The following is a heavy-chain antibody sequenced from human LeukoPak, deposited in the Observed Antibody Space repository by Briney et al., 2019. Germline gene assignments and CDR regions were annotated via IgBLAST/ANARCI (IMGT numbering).Heavy chain of an antibody. D-gene: IGHD2-15*01. CDR1: GFTFSSYA. J-gene: IGHJ4*02. V-gene: IGHV3-30*04. CDR2: ISYDGSNK. CDR3: ARDRGGSCRQIRKEFDY. Sequence: GRSLRLSCAASGFTFSSYAMHWVRQAPGKGLEWVAVISYDGSNKYYADSVKGRFTISRDNSKNTLYLQMNSLRAEDTAVYYCARDRGGSCRQIRKEFDYWGQGTLVTVSS.